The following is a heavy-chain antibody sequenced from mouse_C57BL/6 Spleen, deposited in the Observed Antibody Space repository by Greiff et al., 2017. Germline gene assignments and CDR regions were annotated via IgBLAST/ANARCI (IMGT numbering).Heavy chain of an antibody. CDR2: IDPSDSYS. CDR1: GYTFTSYW. J-gene: IGHJ4*01. D-gene: IGHD2-3*01. Sequence: QVQLQQPGAELVMPGASVKLSCKASGYTFTSYWMHWVKQRPGQGLEWIGEIDPSDSYSNYNQKFKGTSTLTVDKSSSTAYMQLSSLTSEYSAVDYCTRWDGGYAMDYWGQGTSVTVSS. V-gene: IGHV1-69*01. CDR3: TRWDGGYAMDY.